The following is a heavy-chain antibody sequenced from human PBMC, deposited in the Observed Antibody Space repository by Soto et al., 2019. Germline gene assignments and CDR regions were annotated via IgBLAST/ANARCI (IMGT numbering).Heavy chain of an antibody. CDR3: ARVPGIWQQLVQSYYFALDV. J-gene: IGHJ6*02. CDR1: GGSISSGGYY. D-gene: IGHD6-13*01. Sequence: SATLALTGTVSGGSISSGGYYWSWIRQSRGKGLEWIGEIHHSGSTNYNPSLKSRVTISLDTSKNQFSLKMTSVTAADTALYYCARVPGIWQQLVQSYYFALDVWGQGTTVTVSS. V-gene: IGHV4-39*01. CDR2: IHHSGST.